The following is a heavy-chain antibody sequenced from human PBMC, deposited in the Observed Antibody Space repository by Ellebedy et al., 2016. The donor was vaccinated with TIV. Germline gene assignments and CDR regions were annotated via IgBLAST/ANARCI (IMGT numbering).Heavy chain of an antibody. V-gene: IGHV6-1*01. J-gene: IGHJ6*03. CDR3: ARGNDPAPPYYYMDV. Sequence: SQTLSLTCAISGDSVSSNSVAWHWIRQSPSGGLEWLGRTYYRSKWFDAYAESVKSRIIIRSDRSKNEFSLQLTSGTPKDTAVYYCARGNDPAPPYYYMDVWGKGTTVTVSS. CDR1: GDSVSSNSVA. CDR2: TYYRSKWFD.